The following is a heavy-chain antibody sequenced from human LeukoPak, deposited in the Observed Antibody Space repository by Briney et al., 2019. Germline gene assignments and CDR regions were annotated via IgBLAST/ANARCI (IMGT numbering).Heavy chain of an antibody. V-gene: IGHV4-30-2*01. CDR3: ARHVLSNRSFDT. Sequence: SETLSLTCTVSGGSISSGDKYWTWIRQPPGKGLEWIGYIYRSGSTYYNPSLKSRVTMSIDRSKNQFSLKLTSVTAADTSVYYCARHVLSNRSFDTWGQGTLVSVSS. CDR2: IYRSGST. J-gene: IGHJ5*02. D-gene: IGHD4/OR15-4a*01. CDR1: GGSISSGDKY.